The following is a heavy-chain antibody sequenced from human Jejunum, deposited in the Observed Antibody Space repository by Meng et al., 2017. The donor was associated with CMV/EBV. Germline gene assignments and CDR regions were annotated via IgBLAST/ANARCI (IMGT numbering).Heavy chain of an antibody. CDR2: IHSGGST. CDR3: ARRDEGYGPFDY. V-gene: IGHV3-53*01. D-gene: IGHD3-10*01. J-gene: IGHJ4*02. CDR1: GFTVSSNC. Sequence: VQLGGAVGGFVQPGGSLRLSGVVSGFTVSSNCMNWVRQAPVKGLEWVSVIHSGGSTYYADSVKGRFTISRDNSKNMLYRQMCSLRAEDTAVYYCARRDEGYGPFDYWGQGTLVTVSS.